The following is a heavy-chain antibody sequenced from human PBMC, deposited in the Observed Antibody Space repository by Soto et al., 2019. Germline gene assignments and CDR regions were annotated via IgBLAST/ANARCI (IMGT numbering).Heavy chain of an antibody. V-gene: IGHV1-46*03. D-gene: IGHD3-9*01. CDR3: ARVHGTYYDTLTGLWGGHFDY. Sequence: QVQLVQSGTEVKMPGASVKVSCKPSGYTFTNNDVLWVRQAPGQGLEWMGIIDPSGGSRIYAQKFQGRVTMTSDTSTSTMYIELSNLRSEDTAVFYCARVHGTYYDTLTGLWGGHFDYWGQGTQVTVSS. CDR2: IDPSGGSR. J-gene: IGHJ4*02. CDR1: GYTFTNND.